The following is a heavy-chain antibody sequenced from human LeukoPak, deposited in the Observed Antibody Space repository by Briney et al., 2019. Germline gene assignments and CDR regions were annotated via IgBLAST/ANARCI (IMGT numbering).Heavy chain of an antibody. V-gene: IGHV4-59*01. CDR3: ARARDGHINNWFDP. Sequence: PSETLSLTCTVSGGSINSYYWSWIRQPPGNGLEWIGYIHYSGSTNYNPSLKSRVTISVDTSKNQFSLKMSSVTAADTAVYYCARARDGHINNWFDPWGQGTLVTVSS. CDR1: GGSINSYY. CDR2: IHYSGST. D-gene: IGHD5-24*01. J-gene: IGHJ5*02.